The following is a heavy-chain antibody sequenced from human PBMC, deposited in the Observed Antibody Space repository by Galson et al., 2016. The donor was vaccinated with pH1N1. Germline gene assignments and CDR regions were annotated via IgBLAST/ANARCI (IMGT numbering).Heavy chain of an antibody. V-gene: IGHV4-39*01. CDR1: GGSLSSRNFY. D-gene: IGHD4-17*01. CDR2: IHYSGFT. Sequence: SETLSLTCTVSGGSLSSRNFYGGWIRQPPGKGLEWIGNIHYSGFTHYNSSLQSRVTISVDTSENQFSLRLSSVTAADTAVYYCARPDYAAVDLDDWYFDLWGRGTLVTVSS. CDR3: ARPDYAAVDLDDWYFDL. J-gene: IGHJ2*01.